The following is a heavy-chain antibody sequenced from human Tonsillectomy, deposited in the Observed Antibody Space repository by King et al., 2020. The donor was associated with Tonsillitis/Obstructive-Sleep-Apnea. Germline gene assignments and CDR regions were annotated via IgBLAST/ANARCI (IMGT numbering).Heavy chain of an antibody. V-gene: IGHV3-49*05. CDR2: IRSKAYGGTT. Sequence: VQLVESGGGLVKPGRSLRLSCTASGFTFGDYAMSWFRQAPGKGLEWVGFIRSKAYGGTTEYAASVKGRFTISRDDSKSIAYLQMNSLKTEDTAVYYCTRDNLWFGELLSWFDPWGQGTLVTVSS. CDR1: GFTFGDYA. CDR3: TRDNLWFGELLSWFDP. J-gene: IGHJ5*02. D-gene: IGHD3-10*01.